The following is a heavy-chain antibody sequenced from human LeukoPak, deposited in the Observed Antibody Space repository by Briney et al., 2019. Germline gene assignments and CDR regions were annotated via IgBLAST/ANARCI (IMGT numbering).Heavy chain of an antibody. J-gene: IGHJ4*02. CDR3: ARASYCSDGSCYSDY. CDR1: GYXFSSYS. Sequence: ASVKVSCKASGYXFSSYSISWVRQAPGQGLEWMGWISAYNGNTIYAQKVKGRVTMTTDTSTSTAYMELRSLKSDDTAVYYCARASYCSDGSCYSDYWGQGTVVTVSS. D-gene: IGHD2-15*01. V-gene: IGHV1-18*01. CDR2: ISAYNGNT.